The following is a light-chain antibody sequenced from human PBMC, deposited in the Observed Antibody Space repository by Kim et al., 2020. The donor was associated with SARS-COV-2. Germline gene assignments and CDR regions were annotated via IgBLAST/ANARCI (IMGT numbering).Light chain of an antibody. CDR3: QAWDSSTVV. J-gene: IGLJ2*01. CDR2: QDN. CDR1: TLGDKY. V-gene: IGLV3-1*01. Sequence: SYELTQPPSVSVSPGQTASITCSGDTLGDKYACWYHQKPGQSPVLVIYQDNKRPSGIPERFSGSNSGNTATLTISGTQLMDEADYYCQAWDSSTVVFGGG.